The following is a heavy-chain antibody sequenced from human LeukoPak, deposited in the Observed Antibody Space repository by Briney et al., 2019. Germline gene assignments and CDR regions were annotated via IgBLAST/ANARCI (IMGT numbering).Heavy chain of an antibody. Sequence: PGGSLRLSCAASGFTFSSYAMYWVRQAPGKGLEWVSVISHDGINKKYADSVKGRFTISRENAKSSVYLQINSLRGEDTAVYYCVRDLPYYYAFWGQGTLVTVSS. J-gene: IGHJ4*02. D-gene: IGHD3-22*01. CDR2: ISHDGINK. CDR1: GFTFSSYA. V-gene: IGHV3-30-3*01. CDR3: VRDLPYYYAF.